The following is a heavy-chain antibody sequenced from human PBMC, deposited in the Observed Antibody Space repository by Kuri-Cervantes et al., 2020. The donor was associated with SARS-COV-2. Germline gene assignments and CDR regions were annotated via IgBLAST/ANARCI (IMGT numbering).Heavy chain of an antibody. CDR3: ARVARTYSSEGYFQH. CDR2: INADGDST. CDR1: RFSFSSYA. Sequence: GESLKISCAASRFSFSSYAMSWVRQAPGKGLEWVSGINADGDSTYYADSVKGRFTISRDNAKNSLYLQMNSLRAEDTAVYYCARVARTYSSEGYFQHWGQGTLVTVSS. J-gene: IGHJ1*01. V-gene: IGHV3-23*01. D-gene: IGHD6-25*01.